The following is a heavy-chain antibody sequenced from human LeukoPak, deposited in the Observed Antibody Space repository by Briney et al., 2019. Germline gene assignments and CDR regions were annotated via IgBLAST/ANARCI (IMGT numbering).Heavy chain of an antibody. CDR1: GFTFDDYA. J-gene: IGHJ4*02. Sequence: GGSLRLSCAASGFTFDDYAMHWVRQAPGKGLEWVSGISWNSGSIGYADSVKGRFTISRDNAKNSLYLQMNSLRAEDTALYYCAKASHIAVAGYFDYWGQGTLVTVSS. D-gene: IGHD6-19*01. V-gene: IGHV3-9*01. CDR3: AKASHIAVAGYFDY. CDR2: ISWNSGSI.